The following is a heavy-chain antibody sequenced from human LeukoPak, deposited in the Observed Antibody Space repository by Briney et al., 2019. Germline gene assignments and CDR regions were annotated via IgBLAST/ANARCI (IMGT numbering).Heavy chain of an antibody. CDR1: GGSISSSSYY. D-gene: IGHD3-3*01. V-gene: IGHV4-39*01. CDR2: IYYSGST. Sequence: SETLSLTCTVSGGSISSSSYYWGWVRQPPGRGLEGIGSIYYSGSTYYNPSLKSRVTISVDKSKKEFSLKLSSVTAADTAVYYCARWGITIFGVVPSGAFDIWGQGTMVTVSS. J-gene: IGHJ3*02. CDR3: ARWGITIFGVVPSGAFDI.